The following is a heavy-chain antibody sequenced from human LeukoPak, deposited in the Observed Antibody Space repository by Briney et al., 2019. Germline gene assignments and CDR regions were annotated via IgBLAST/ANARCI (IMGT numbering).Heavy chain of an antibody. V-gene: IGHV1-2*04. J-gene: IGHJ3*02. CDR3: ARRKGGAYDAFDI. CDR2: INPNSGGT. CDR1: GYTFTGYY. Sequence: ASVKVSCKASGYTFTGYYMHWVRQAPGQGLEWMGWINPNSGGTNYAQKFQGWVTMTRDTSISTAYMELSRLRSDDTAVYYCARRKGGAYDAFDIWGQGTMVTVSS. D-gene: IGHD1-26*01.